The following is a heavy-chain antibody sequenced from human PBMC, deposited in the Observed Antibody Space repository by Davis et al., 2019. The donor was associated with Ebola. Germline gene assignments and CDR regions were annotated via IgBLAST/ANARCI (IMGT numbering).Heavy chain of an antibody. D-gene: IGHD2-15*01. CDR3: ARGYCSGGSCTHYYYYGMDV. Sequence: GESLKISCAASGFTFSSYAMSWVRQAPGKGLEWVSAISGSGGSTSYADSVKGRFTISRDNAKNTLYLQMNSLRAEDTAVYYCARGYCSGGSCTHYYYYGMDVWGQGTTVTVSS. CDR2: ISGSGGST. V-gene: IGHV3-23*01. CDR1: GFTFSSYA. J-gene: IGHJ6*02.